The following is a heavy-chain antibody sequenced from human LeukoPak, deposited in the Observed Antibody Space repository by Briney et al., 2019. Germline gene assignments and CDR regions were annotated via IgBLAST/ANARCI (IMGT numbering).Heavy chain of an antibody. CDR1: GFTFSSYE. D-gene: IGHD5-18*01. Sequence: GGSLRLSCAASGFTFSSYEMNWVRQAPGKGLEWVSYISSSGSTIYYADSVKGRFTISRDNAKNSLYLQMNSLRAEDTAVYYCARVRLAERWIKLWDFFDYWGQGTLVTVSS. V-gene: IGHV3-48*03. CDR2: ISSSGSTI. CDR3: ARVRLAERWIKLWDFFDY. J-gene: IGHJ4*02.